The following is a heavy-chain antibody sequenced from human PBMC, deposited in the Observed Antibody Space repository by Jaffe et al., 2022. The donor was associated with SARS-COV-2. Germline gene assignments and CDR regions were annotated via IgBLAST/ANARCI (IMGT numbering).Heavy chain of an antibody. V-gene: IGHV7-4-1*02. J-gene: IGHJ5*02. CDR3: ARDRHGIYCSGGSCYHRSFDP. D-gene: IGHD2-15*01. CDR2: INTNTGNP. CDR1: GYTFTSYA. Sequence: QVQLVQSGSELKKPGASVKVSCKASGYTFTSYAMNWVRQAPGQGLEWMGWINTNTGNPTYAQGFTGRFVFSLDTSVSTAYLQISSLKAEDTAVYYCARDRHGIYCSGGSCYHRSFDPWGQGTLVTVSS.